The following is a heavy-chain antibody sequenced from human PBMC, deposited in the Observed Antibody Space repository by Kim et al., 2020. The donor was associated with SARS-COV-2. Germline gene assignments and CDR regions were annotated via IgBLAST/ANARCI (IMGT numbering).Heavy chain of an antibody. V-gene: IGHV1-2*02. CDR1: GYTFTGYF. Sequence: ASVKVSCKASGYTFTGYFILWVRQAPGQGLEWMGWINSNSGGIKVAHKFQGRLTMTRDTSISTGYMELSTLTSDDTAVYYCATSAASECDSSSCFAFWGWGTLVTVSS. J-gene: IGHJ4*02. CDR2: INSNSGGI. CDR3: ATSAASECDSSSCFAF. D-gene: IGHD2-2*01.